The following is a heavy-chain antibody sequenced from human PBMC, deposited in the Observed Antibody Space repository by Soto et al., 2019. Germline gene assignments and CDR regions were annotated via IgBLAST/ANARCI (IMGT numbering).Heavy chain of an antibody. CDR3: AKAAGYDILTGYYRNYYYYDMDV. D-gene: IGHD3-9*01. V-gene: IGHV3-21*01. CDR2: ISSSSSYI. Sequence: GGSLRLSCAASGFTFSSYSMNWVRQAPGKGLEWVSSISSSSSYIYYADSVKGRFTISRDNAKNSLYLQMNSLRAEDTAVYYCAKAAGYDILTGYYRNYYYYDMDVCGKGTTVTVSS. J-gene: IGHJ6*03. CDR1: GFTFSSYS.